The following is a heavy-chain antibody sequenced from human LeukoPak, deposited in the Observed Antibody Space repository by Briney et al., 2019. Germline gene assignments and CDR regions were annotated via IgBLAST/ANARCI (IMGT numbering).Heavy chain of an antibody. V-gene: IGHV3-53*01. CDR3: ARDRALPATGYYFDY. D-gene: IGHD2-2*01. CDR2: IYSGGST. Sequence: GGSLRLSCAASGFTVSSSYMSWVRQPPGKGLEWVSSIYSGGSTYYADSVKGRFTISRDNSKNTLFLQMTSLRVEDTAAYYCARDRALPATGYYFDYWGQGTLVPVSS. CDR1: GFTVSSSY. J-gene: IGHJ4*02.